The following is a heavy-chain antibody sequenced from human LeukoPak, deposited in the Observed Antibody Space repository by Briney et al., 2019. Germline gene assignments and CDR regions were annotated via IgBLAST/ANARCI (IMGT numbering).Heavy chain of an antibody. V-gene: IGHV4-4*02. Sequence: SETLSLTCAVSGDSTTSSNWWSWVRQPPGKGLEWIGEIWHSGSTNYNPSLRSRVAISVDKSKNQFSLKLSSVTAADTAMYYCAFYNRGWYFDYWGQGTLVTVSS. CDR1: GDSTTSSNW. CDR3: AFYNRGWYFDY. D-gene: IGHD1-14*01. J-gene: IGHJ4*02. CDR2: IWHSGST.